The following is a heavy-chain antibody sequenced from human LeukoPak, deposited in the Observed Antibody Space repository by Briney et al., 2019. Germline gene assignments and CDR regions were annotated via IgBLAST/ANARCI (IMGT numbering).Heavy chain of an antibody. V-gene: IGHV4-4*07. J-gene: IGHJ3*02. CDR3: ARLITGTTTAFDI. CDR2: VYTSGST. Sequence: SETLSLTCSVSGGSISGYYWTWIRQPAGKGLEWIGRVYTSGSTHYNPSLKTRLTMSVDTSKNQFSLKLSSVTAADMAVYYCARLITGTTTAFDIWGQGTMVTVSS. D-gene: IGHD1-7*01. CDR1: GGSISGYY.